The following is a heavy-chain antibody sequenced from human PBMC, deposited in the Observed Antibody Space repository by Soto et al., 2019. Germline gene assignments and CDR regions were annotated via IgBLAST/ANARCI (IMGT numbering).Heavy chain of an antibody. CDR2: IKQDGSEK. CDR3: ARDVKAAGFPSPLDRFDY. D-gene: IGHD6-13*01. CDR1: GFTFSSYW. J-gene: IGHJ4*02. Sequence: LRLSCAASGFTFSSYWMSWVRQAPGKGLEWVANIKQDGSEKYYVDSVKGRFTISRDNAKNSLYLQMNSLRAEDTAVYYCARDVKAAGFPSPLDRFDYWGQGTLVTVSS. V-gene: IGHV3-7*03.